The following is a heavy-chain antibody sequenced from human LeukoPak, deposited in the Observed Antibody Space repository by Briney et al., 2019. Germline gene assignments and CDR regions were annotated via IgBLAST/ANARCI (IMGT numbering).Heavy chain of an antibody. V-gene: IGHV3-23*01. D-gene: IGHD3-10*01. CDR1: GFTFSSYG. CDR2: TSDSGGRT. J-gene: IGHJ4*02. CDR3: AKGMYYYGSGSFDY. Sequence: SLTLSCAASGFTFSSYGMSWVRQAPGKGLQPVSSTSDSGGRTYYADSMKGRFTISTANSKNTLFVQMNSLRAEDTAVYYCAKGMYYYGSGSFDYWGQGTLVTVSS.